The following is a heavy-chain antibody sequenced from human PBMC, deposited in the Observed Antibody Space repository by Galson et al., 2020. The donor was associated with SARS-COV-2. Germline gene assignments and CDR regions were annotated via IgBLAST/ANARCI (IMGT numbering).Heavy chain of an antibody. CDR3: AKERYGRYPSHFDN. V-gene: IGHV3-23*01. J-gene: IGHJ4*02. D-gene: IGHD1-26*01. CDR1: GFSFSSSA. Sequence: GESLKISCAASGFSFSSSAMSWVRQAPGRGLEWVSGISVSGASTWYADSVRGRFTISRDNSKNTLYLQINSLRAEDTAIYHCAKERYGRYPSHFDNWGQGTLATVSS. CDR2: ISVSGAST.